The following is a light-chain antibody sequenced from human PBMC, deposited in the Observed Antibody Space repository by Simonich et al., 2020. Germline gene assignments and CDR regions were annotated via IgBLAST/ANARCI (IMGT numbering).Light chain of an antibody. J-gene: IGLJ2*01. Sequence: QSALTQPASVSGSPGQSITISCTGTSSDVGGYNYVSWYQQHPGKAPKFTIYDVSKRPSGVSNRFSGSKSGNTASLTISGLQAEDEADYYCSSYTSSSTLVFGGGTKLTVL. CDR3: SSYTSSSTLV. V-gene: IGLV2-14*01. CDR1: SSDVGGYNY. CDR2: DVS.